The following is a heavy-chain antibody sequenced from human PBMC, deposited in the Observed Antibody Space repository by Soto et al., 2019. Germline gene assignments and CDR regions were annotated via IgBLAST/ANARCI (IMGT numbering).Heavy chain of an antibody. CDR2: IYPGDHET. CDR1: GYTFSNFW. D-gene: IGHD3-10*01. CDR3: ARRPSGGHGWFDP. V-gene: IGHV5-51*01. J-gene: IGHJ5*02. Sequence: PGESLKISCRCSGYTFSNFWIAWVRHLPGKGLEWMGIIYPGDHETRYSPSFHGKVTISADKSINTAYLQWSSLEASDTAIYYCARRPSGGHGWFDPWGQGTLVTVSS.